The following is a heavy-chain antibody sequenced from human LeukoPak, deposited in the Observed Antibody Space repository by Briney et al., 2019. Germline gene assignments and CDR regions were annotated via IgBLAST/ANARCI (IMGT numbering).Heavy chain of an antibody. D-gene: IGHD4-17*01. V-gene: IGHV5-51*01. Sequence: GESLKISCRASGYNFITYWIGWVRQMPGKGLEWMGIIYPDDFDTRYSPSFQGQVTISADKSINTAYLQWSSLKASDTAIYYCARASGDGRFDYWGQGTLVTFSS. J-gene: IGHJ4*02. CDR3: ARASGDGRFDY. CDR1: GYNFITYW. CDR2: IYPDDFDT.